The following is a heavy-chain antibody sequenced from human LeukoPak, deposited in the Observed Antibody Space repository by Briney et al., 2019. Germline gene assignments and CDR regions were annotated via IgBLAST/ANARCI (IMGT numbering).Heavy chain of an antibody. CDR3: AKDGGDYGDFGGIDK. CDR1: GFTFSSYA. D-gene: IGHD4-17*01. Sequence: GGSLRLSCAASGFTFSSYAMSWVRQAPGKGLEWVSAISGSGGSTYYADSVKGRCTISRDNSKNTLYLVMNSLRTEDTAVYYCAKDGGDYGDFGGIDKWGQGTLVTVSS. CDR2: ISGSGGST. V-gene: IGHV3-23*01. J-gene: IGHJ4*02.